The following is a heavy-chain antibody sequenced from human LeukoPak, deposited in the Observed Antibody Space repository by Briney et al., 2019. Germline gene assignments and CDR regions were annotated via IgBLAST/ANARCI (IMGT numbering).Heavy chain of an antibody. CDR1: GGSISSGGYY. D-gene: IGHD5-18*01. CDR2: IYYSGST. V-gene: IGHV4-31*03. CDR3: ARGQRFPGGYSYGPEKRSQRYFDY. J-gene: IGHJ4*02. Sequence: PSETLSLTCTVSGGSISSGGYYWSWIRQHPGKGLEWIGYIYYSGSTYYNPSLKSRVTISVDTSKNQFSLKLSSVTAADTAVYYCARGQRFPGGYSYGPEKRSQRYFDYWGQGTLVTVSS.